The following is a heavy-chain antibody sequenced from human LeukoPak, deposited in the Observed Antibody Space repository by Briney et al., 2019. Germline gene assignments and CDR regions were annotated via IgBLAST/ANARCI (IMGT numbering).Heavy chain of an antibody. CDR3: ARQIAYYYDSSGYYTTDY. V-gene: IGHV3-33*01. CDR1: GFTFSSYG. D-gene: IGHD3-22*01. J-gene: IGHJ4*02. CDR2: IYYDGSDK. Sequence: GGSLRLSCAASGFTFSSYGMHWVRQAPGKGLKWVAIIYYDGSDKCYADSVKGRFTISRDNSKDTLYLQMNSLRAEDTAVYYCARQIAYYYDSSGYYTTDYWGRGTLVTVSS.